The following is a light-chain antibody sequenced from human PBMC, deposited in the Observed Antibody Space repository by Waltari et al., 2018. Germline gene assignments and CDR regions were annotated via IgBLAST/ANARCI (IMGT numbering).Light chain of an antibody. CDR2: WAS. J-gene: IGKJ1*01. CDR1: QSVLHSSNNKNY. CDR3: QQYESSPRT. Sequence: DIVMTQSPASLAVSRGGGATINCKSSQSVLHSSNNKNYLAWYQQKPGQPPKLLIYWASTRESGVPDRFSGSGSGTDFTLTITSLQAEDVAVYHCQQYESSPRTFGQGTKVEI. V-gene: IGKV4-1*01.